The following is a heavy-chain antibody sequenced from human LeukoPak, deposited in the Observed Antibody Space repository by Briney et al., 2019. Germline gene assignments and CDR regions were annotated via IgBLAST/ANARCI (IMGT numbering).Heavy chain of an antibody. CDR2: INQDGSEK. CDR1: GFTFSSYS. CDR3: AELGITMIGGV. D-gene: IGHD3-10*02. Sequence: GGSLRLSCAASGFTFSSYSMSWVRQAPGKGLEWVANINQDGSEKYYVDSVKGRFTISRDNAKNSLYLQMNSLRAEDTAVYYCAELGITMIGGVWGKGTTVTISS. V-gene: IGHV3-7*01. J-gene: IGHJ6*04.